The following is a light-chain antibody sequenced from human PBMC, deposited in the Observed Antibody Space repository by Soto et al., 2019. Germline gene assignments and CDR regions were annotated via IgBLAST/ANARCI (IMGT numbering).Light chain of an antibody. CDR2: GAS. CDR1: QSVSSSY. J-gene: IGKJ4*01. CDR3: QQYGNSPLT. V-gene: IGKV3-20*01. Sequence: DIVLTQSPGTLSLSPGERATLSCRASQSVSSSYLAWYQQKPGQAPRLLIYGASSRTTGIPDRFSGSGSGTDFTLTISGLEPEDFAVYYCQQYGNSPLTFGAGTKVDIK.